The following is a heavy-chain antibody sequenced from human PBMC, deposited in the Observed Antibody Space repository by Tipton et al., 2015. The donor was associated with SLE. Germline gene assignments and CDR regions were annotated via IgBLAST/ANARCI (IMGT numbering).Heavy chain of an antibody. CDR2: INPTSGST. Sequence: QSGAEVKKPGASVRVSCKASGYTLTGYYIHWVRQAPGQGLGWMGVINPTSGSTSYAQNFRRRVTMTTDTSTNTVYMELSSLSSEDTAVYYCARLASRPLGMDVWGQGTTVTVSS. D-gene: IGHD6-6*01. CDR3: ARLASRPLGMDV. J-gene: IGHJ6*02. V-gene: IGHV1-46*01. CDR1: GYTLTGYY.